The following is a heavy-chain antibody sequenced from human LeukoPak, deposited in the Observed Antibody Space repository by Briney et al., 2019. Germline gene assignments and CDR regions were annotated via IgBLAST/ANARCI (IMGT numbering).Heavy chain of an antibody. V-gene: IGHV3-48*01. CDR2: ISNSRSTI. Sequence: PGRSLRLSCAASGFTFSSYNMNWVRQAPGKGLEWVSYISNSRSTIYYADSVKGRFTISRDNAKNSLYLQMNSLRAEDTAIYYCARGYDSDHWGQGTLVTVSS. CDR3: ARGYDSDH. CDR1: GFTFSSYN. D-gene: IGHD3-3*01. J-gene: IGHJ4*02.